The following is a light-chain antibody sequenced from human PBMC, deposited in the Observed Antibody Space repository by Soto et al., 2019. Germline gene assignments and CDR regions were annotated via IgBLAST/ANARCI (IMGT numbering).Light chain of an antibody. CDR2: DVI. CDR1: SSDVGTYTY. CDR3: CSYAGSYTHV. J-gene: IGLJ1*01. Sequence: QSALTQPRSVSGSPGPSVTISCTGTSSDVGTYTYVSWYQQHPGKPPKLIIYDVIKRPSGVPDRFSGSKSGNTASLTISGLQAEDEADYYCCSYAGSYTHVFGTGTKVTVL. V-gene: IGLV2-11*01.